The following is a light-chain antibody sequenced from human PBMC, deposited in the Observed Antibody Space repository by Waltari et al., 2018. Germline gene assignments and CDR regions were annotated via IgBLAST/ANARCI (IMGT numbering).Light chain of an antibody. V-gene: IGLV2-23*02. J-gene: IGLJ3*02. Sequence: QSALTQPASVSGSPGQSITISCTGTSSDVGSYNLVSWYQQHPGKAPKLMIYEVSKRPSGVSNRFSVSKSGNTASLTISGLQAEDEADYYCCSYAGSPWVFGGGTKLTVL. CDR3: CSYAGSPWV. CDR2: EVS. CDR1: SSDVGSYNL.